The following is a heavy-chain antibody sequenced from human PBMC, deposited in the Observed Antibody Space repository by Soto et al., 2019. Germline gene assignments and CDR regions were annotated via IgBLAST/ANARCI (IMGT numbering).Heavy chain of an antibody. CDR2: IFSNDEK. V-gene: IGHV2-26*04. CDR3: ASTYSSSWYWFDP. J-gene: IGHJ5*02. CDR1: GFSLSNAGLG. D-gene: IGHD6-13*01. Sequence: QVTVKESGPVLVKPTETLTLTCTVSGFSLSNAGLGVSWIRQPPGKALEWLAHIFSNDEKSYSTSLKSRLTTSXDXTQSQVVLIMTNLDPVDTATYYCASTYSSSWYWFDPWGQGTLVTVSS.